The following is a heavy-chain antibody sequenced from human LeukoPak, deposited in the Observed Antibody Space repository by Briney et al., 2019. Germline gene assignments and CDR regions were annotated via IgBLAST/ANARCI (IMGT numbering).Heavy chain of an antibody. CDR3: ARYSSSSGGASHYLDY. D-gene: IGHD6-6*01. Sequence: PGGSLRLSCAVSGFTFRSYWMHWVRQAPGEGLLWVSRISGDGSMTNYADSVKGRFTISRDNAKNTVYLQMNSLRAEDTAVYYCARYSSSSGGASHYLDYWGQGTLVTVSS. CDR1: GFTFRSYW. CDR2: ISGDGSMT. J-gene: IGHJ4*02. V-gene: IGHV3-74*01.